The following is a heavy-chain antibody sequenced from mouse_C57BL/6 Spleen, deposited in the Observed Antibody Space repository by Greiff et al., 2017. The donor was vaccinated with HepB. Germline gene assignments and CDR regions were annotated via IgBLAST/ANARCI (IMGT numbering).Heavy chain of an antibody. CDR3: ARSYGSSYFDY. CDR1: GYTFTDYN. V-gene: IGHV1-22*01. J-gene: IGHJ2*01. Sequence: DVKLQESGPELVKPGASVKMSCKASGYTFTDYNMHWVKQSHGKSLEWIGYINPNNGGTSYNQKFKGKATLTVNKSSSTAYMELRSLTSEYSAVYYCARSYGSSYFDYWGQGTTLTVSS. CDR2: INPNNGGT. D-gene: IGHD1-1*01.